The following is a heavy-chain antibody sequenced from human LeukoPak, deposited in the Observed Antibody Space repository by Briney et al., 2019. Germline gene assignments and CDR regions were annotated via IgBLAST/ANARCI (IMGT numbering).Heavy chain of an antibody. J-gene: IGHJ4*02. CDR1: GGTFSSYA. Sequence: GSSVKVSCKASGGTFSSYAISWVRQAPGQGLEWMGRIIPILGIANYAQKFQGRVTITADKSTSTAYMELSSLRSGDTAVYYCARGGRVVTGRHFDYWGQGTLVTVSS. CDR3: ARGGRVVTGRHFDY. V-gene: IGHV1-69*04. CDR2: IIPILGIA. D-gene: IGHD3-10*01.